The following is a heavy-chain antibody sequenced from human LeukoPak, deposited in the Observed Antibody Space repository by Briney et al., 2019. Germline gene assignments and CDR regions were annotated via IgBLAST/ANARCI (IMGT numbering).Heavy chain of an antibody. CDR1: GYTFTGYY. Sequence: ASVKVSCKASGYTFTGYYMHWVRQAPGQGLEWMGWINPNSGGTNYAQKFQGWVTMTRDTSISTAYMELSRLRSDDTAVYYCARSPNPDYGGNSDHYYYGMDVWGQGTTVTVSS. CDR3: ARSPNPDYGGNSDHYYYGMDV. CDR2: INPNSGGT. V-gene: IGHV1-2*04. J-gene: IGHJ6*02. D-gene: IGHD4-23*01.